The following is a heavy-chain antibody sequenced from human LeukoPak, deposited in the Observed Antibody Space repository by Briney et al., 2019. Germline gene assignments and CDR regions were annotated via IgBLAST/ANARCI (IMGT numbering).Heavy chain of an antibody. CDR2: IKQDGSEK. J-gene: IGHJ4*02. Sequence: GGSLRLSCAASGFTLSTYWMSWVRQAPGKGLEWVANIKQDGSEKYYVDSVKGRFTISRDNDKNSLYLQMNSLRAEDTAVYYCAREEGTYGGFDYWGQGTLVTVSS. D-gene: IGHD4-17*01. V-gene: IGHV3-7*01. CDR1: GFTLSTYW. CDR3: AREEGTYGGFDY.